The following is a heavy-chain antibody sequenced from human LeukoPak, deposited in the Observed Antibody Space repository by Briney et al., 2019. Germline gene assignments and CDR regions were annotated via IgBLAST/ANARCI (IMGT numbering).Heavy chain of an antibody. V-gene: IGHV4-30-2*01. J-gene: IGHJ4*02. CDR1: GGSISSGGYS. CDR3: ARVLLGRYCSGGSCYSFGY. D-gene: IGHD2-15*01. Sequence: SETLSLTCAVSGGSISSGGYSWSWIRQPPGKGLEWIGYIYHSGSTYYNPSLKSRVTISVDRSKNQFSLKLSSVTAADTAVYYCARVLLGRYCSGGSCYSFGYWGQGTLVTVSS. CDR2: IYHSGST.